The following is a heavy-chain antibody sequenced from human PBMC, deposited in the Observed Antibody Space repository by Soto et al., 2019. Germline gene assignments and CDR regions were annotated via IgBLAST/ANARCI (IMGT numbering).Heavy chain of an antibody. V-gene: IGHV4-34*01. CDR1: GGSFSYYY. J-gene: IGHJ4*02. Sequence: SETLSLTCAVYGGSFSYYYWTWIRQPPGKGLEWIGEINHSGGTNYNPSLKSRVTISEDTSKNQFSLKLNSVTAADTAMYYCARGSWAVRFEYRAKGTLVTVSS. CDR3: ARGSWAVRFEY. CDR2: INHSGGT. D-gene: IGHD3-16*01.